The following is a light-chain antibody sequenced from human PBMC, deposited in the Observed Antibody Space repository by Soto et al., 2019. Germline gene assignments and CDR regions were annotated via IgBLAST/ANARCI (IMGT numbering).Light chain of an antibody. CDR1: QSVSSD. CDR3: QQRSKWPYT. J-gene: IGKJ5*01. CDR2: DTW. V-gene: IGKV3-11*01. Sequence: EVVLTQSPATLTLSPGERATLPCRASQSVSSDLAWYQQKPGQAPRLLIYDTWNRATGIPARFSGGGSGTDFTLTISSLEPEDFAVYYCQQRSKWPYTFGQGTRLEIK.